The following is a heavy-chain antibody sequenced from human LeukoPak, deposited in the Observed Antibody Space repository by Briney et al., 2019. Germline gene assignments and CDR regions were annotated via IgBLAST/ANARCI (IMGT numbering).Heavy chain of an antibody. J-gene: IGHJ4*02. CDR3: AKAIWFGELLSTVNFDY. D-gene: IGHD3-10*01. V-gene: IGHV3-23*01. CDR2: ISGSGGST. CDR1: GFTFSSYA. Sequence: GGSLRLSCAASGFTFSSYAMSWVRQAPGKGLEWVSAISGSGGSTYYADSVKGRFTISRDNSKNTLYLQMNSLGAEDTAVYYCAKAIWFGELLSTVNFDYWGQGTLVTVSS.